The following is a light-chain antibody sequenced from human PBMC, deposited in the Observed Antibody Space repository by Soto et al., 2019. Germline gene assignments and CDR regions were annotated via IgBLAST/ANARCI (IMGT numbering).Light chain of an antibody. CDR3: QQSFSVPIT. CDR1: QSISSW. J-gene: IGKJ5*01. V-gene: IGKV1-39*01. Sequence: DVLMTQSPSTLSASVGDRVTITCLASQSISSWLAWYQQRPGKAPQFLIYSTSSLQRGVPSRFSGSGSGTDFILTISGLQPEDFATYCCQQSFSVPITFGQGTRLEI. CDR2: STS.